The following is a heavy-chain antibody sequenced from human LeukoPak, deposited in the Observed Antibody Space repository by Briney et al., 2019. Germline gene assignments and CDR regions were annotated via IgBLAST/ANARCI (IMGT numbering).Heavy chain of an antibody. CDR3: TRDGAAAGTSEYYYYGMDV. CDR2: IRSKAYGGTT. D-gene: IGHD6-13*01. J-gene: IGHJ6*02. CDR1: GFTFGDYA. V-gene: IGHV3-49*04. Sequence: GGSLRLSCTASGFTFGDYAMSWVRQAPGKGLEWVGFIRSKAYGGTTEYAASVKGRFIISRDDSKSIAYLQMNSLKTEDTAVYYCTRDGAAAGTSEYYYYGMDVWGQGTTVTVSS.